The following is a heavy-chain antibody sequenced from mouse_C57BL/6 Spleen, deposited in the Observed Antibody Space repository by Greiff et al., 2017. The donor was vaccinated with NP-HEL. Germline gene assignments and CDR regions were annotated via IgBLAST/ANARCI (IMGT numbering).Heavy chain of an antibody. J-gene: IGHJ3*01. CDR2: INPNNGGT. CDR3: AREDYYGSSYGFAY. Sequence: EVQLQQSGPELVKPGASVKMSCKASGYTFTDYNMHWVKQSHGKSLEWIGYINPNNGGTSYNQKFKGKATLTVNKSSSTAYMELRSLTSEDSAVYYCAREDYYGSSYGFAYWGQGTLVTVSA. CDR1: GYTFTDYN. V-gene: IGHV1-22*01. D-gene: IGHD1-1*01.